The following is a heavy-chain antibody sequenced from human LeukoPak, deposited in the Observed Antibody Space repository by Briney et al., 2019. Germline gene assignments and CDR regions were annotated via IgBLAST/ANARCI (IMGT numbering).Heavy chain of an antibody. CDR2: IIPIFGTA. CDR3: AADYYDSSGYYLCAFDI. V-gene: IGHV1-69*05. J-gene: IGHJ3*02. Sequence: ASVKVSCKASGGTFCSYAISWVRQAPGQGLGWMGRIIPIFGTANYAQKFQGRVTITTDESTSTAYMELSSLRSEDTAVYYCAADYYDSSGYYLCAFDIWGQGTMVTVSS. D-gene: IGHD3-22*01. CDR1: GGTFCSYA.